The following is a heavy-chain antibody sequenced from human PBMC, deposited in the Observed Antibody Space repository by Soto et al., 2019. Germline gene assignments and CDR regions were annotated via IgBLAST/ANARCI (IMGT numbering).Heavy chain of an antibody. CDR2: ISSSSSYI. D-gene: IGHD6-6*01. J-gene: IGHJ6*02. CDR1: GFTFSSYS. CDR3: AREGVSIAARPNYYGMDV. V-gene: IGHV3-21*01. Sequence: GSRRLSCAASGFTFSSYSMNWVRQAPGKGLEWVSSISSSSSYIYYADSVRGRFTISRDNTKNSLYLQMNSLRAEDTAVYYCAREGVSIAARPNYYGMDVWGQGTTVTVSS.